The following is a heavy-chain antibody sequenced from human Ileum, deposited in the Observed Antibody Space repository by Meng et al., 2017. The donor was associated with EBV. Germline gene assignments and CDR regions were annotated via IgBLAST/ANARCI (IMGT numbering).Heavy chain of an antibody. CDR2: VDSASGIGT. J-gene: IGHJ3*01. CDR3: ARPRATVAGTRAFDL. D-gene: IGHD6-19*01. Sequence: SGAGLVNTSETLALTCTVSGGSISSSSYYWGWVRQAPGKGLEWVTAVDSASGIGTYYADSVKGRFTISRDNFKNTLFLQMNSLRAEDTAIYYCARPRATVAGTRAFDLWGQGTMVTVSS. V-gene: IGHV3-23*01. CDR1: GGSISSSSYY.